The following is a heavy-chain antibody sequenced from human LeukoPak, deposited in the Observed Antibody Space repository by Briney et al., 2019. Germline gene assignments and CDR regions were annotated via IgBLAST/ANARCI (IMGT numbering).Heavy chain of an antibody. CDR2: INPNSGGT. Sequence: GASVKVSCKASGYTFTGYYMHWMRQAPGQGLEWMGWINPNSGGTNYAQKFQGRVTMTRDTSISTAYMELSRLRSDDTAVYYCARSYTVVDAFDIWGQGTMVTVSS. CDR1: GYTFTGYY. D-gene: IGHD4-23*01. CDR3: ARSYTVVDAFDI. J-gene: IGHJ3*02. V-gene: IGHV1-2*02.